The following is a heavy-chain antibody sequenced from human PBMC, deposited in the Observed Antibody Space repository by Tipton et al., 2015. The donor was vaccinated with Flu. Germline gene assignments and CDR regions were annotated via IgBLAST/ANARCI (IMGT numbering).Heavy chain of an antibody. CDR1: GDSIGSRYY. V-gene: IGHV4-38-2*01. CDR3: ARLGGFGTMIEFWWFDP. D-gene: IGHD3-22*01. J-gene: IGHJ5*02. Sequence: TLSLTCSVSGDSIGSRYYWGWIRQPPGQGLEWIGNIHRSGSTYRNPSLESRVIMSVDTSKNQFSLNLSSVTAADTAVYYCARLGGFGTMIEFWWFDPWGQGTLVIVSS. CDR2: IHRSGST.